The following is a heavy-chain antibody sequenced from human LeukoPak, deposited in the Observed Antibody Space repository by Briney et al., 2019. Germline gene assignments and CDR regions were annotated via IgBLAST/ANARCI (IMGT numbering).Heavy chain of an antibody. CDR1: GGSINSDY. D-gene: IGHD5-24*01. V-gene: IGHV4-59*01. J-gene: IGHJ3*02. Sequence: PSETLSLACSVSGGSINSDYWNWIRQPPGKGLEWIGYIYHSGSTNYNPSLKSRVTISIDKSKKQFSLKLISVTAADTAIYYCARVGGMTTINNAAFDIWGQGTMVTVSS. CDR2: IYHSGST. CDR3: ARVGGMTTINNAAFDI.